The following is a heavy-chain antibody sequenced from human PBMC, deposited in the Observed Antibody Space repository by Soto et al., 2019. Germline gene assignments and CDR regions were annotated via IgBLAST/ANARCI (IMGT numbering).Heavy chain of an antibody. V-gene: IGHV1-8*01. Sequence: QVQLVQSGAEVKKPGASVKVSCKASGYTFTSYDINWVRQATGQGLEWMGWMNPNSGNTGDAQKFQGRVTMTRNTSISTAYMERSSLRSEDTAVYYCARELRGHYGDYEVGWFDPWGQGTLVTVSS. CDR1: GYTFTSYD. CDR2: MNPNSGNT. CDR3: ARELRGHYGDYEVGWFDP. J-gene: IGHJ5*02. D-gene: IGHD4-17*01.